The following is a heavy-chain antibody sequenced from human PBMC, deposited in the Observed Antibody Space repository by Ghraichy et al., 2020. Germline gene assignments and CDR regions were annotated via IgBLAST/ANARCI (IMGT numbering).Heavy chain of an antibody. CDR3: AKHPAVGSYYYMDV. V-gene: IGHV3-23*01. J-gene: IGHJ6*03. D-gene: IGHD3-10*01. Sequence: GGSLRLSCAASGFTFSSYAMSWVRQAPGKGLEWVSALSGSGVSTYYADSVKGRFTISRDNAKNTLSLQMSSLRAEETAIYYCAKHPAVGSYYYMDVWGKGTRFT. CDR1: GFTFSSYA. CDR2: LSGSGVST.